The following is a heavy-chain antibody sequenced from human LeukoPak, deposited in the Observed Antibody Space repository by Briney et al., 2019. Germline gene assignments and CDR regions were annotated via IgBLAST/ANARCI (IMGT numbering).Heavy chain of an antibody. V-gene: IGHV3-48*02. J-gene: IGHJ4*02. CDR1: GFTFNTYS. Sequence: GGSLRLSCAASGFTFNTYSMNWVRQAPGKGLEWVSYISTSVSTIYYADSVKGRFTISRENAKNSLYLQMNNLRDEDTAAYYWARASLSSAGLGEDYGGEGTRVTVSS. D-gene: IGHD3-10*01. CDR3: ARASLSSAGLGEDY. CDR2: ISTSVSTI.